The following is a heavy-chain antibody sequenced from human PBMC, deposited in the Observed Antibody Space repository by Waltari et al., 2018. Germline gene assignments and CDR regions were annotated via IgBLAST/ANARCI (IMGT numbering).Heavy chain of an antibody. Sequence: QVQLVQSGAEVKKPGASVKVSCKASGYTFTSYDINWVRPATGQGLEWMGWMNPNSGTTGYAQKFQGRVTMTRNTSISTAYMELSSLRSEDTAVYYCARGYNDYIWGSYRSWNWFDPWGQGTLVTVSS. D-gene: IGHD3-16*02. J-gene: IGHJ5*02. V-gene: IGHV1-8*01. CDR3: ARGYNDYIWGSYRSWNWFDP. CDR1: GYTFTSYD. CDR2: MNPNSGTT.